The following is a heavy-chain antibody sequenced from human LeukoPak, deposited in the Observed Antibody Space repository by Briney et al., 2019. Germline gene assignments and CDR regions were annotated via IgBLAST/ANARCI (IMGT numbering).Heavy chain of an antibody. V-gene: IGHV1-69*05. CDR1: GGTFSSYA. Sequence: ASVKVSCKASGGTFSSYAISWVRQAPGQGLEWMGRIIPIFGTANYAQKFQGRVTITTDESTSTAYMELSSLRSEDTAVYYCARVFYDILTGYYNWFDPWGQGTLVTVSS. J-gene: IGHJ5*02. D-gene: IGHD3-9*01. CDR2: IIPIFGTA. CDR3: ARVFYDILTGYYNWFDP.